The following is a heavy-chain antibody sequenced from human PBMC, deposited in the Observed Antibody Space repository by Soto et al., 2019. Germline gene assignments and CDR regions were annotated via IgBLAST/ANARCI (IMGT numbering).Heavy chain of an antibody. CDR1: GGSISSYY. J-gene: IGHJ5*02. D-gene: IGHD3-22*01. Sequence: QVQLQESGPGLVKPSETLSLTCTVSGGSISSYYWSWIRQPPGKGLEWIGYIYYSGSTNYNPSLKSRVTISVDTSKNRFSLKLSSVTAAYTAVYYCARALGYYDSSGYTNWFDPWGQGTLVTVSS. CDR3: ARALGYYDSSGYTNWFDP. CDR2: IYYSGST. V-gene: IGHV4-59*01.